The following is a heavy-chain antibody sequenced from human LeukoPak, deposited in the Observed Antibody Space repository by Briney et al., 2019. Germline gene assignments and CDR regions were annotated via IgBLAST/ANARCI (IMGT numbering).Heavy chain of an antibody. CDR2: IWYDGSKE. J-gene: IGHJ3*02. CDR1: GFTFSTFG. V-gene: IGHV3-33*01. CDR3: ARAPRPTHYYYDSSGLDAFDI. D-gene: IGHD3-22*01. Sequence: PGGSLRLSCAASGFTFSTFGMHWVRQAPGKELEWVAVIWYDGSKEYYADSVKGRFTISRDNSKKTLYLQMNSLRAEDTAVYYCARAPRPTHYYYDSSGLDAFDIWGQGTMVTVSS.